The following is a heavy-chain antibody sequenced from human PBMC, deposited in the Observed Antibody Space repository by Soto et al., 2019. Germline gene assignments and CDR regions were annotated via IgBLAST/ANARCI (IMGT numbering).Heavy chain of an antibody. D-gene: IGHD6-6*01. Sequence: QVQLQESGPGLVKPSQTLSPTCTVSVGSIRGGDYYWGWIRQPPGKGLEWIGYIYYSGSTYYNPSLKSRVTISVDTSKNQFSLKLSSVTAADTAVYYCARERPDGARLDPWGQGTLVTVSS. CDR2: IYYSGST. V-gene: IGHV4-30-4*01. CDR3: ARERPDGARLDP. J-gene: IGHJ5*02. CDR1: VGSIRGGDYY.